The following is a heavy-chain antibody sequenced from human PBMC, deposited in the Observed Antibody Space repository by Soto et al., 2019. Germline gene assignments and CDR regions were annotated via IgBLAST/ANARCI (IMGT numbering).Heavy chain of an antibody. D-gene: IGHD2-2*01. J-gene: IGHJ6*02. CDR3: AREVGYCITTNCYDGVDV. V-gene: IGHV4-31*02. CDR2: MYYTGST. Sequence: QVQLQESGPGLVKPSQTLSLTCTVSGGSISSGGYYWGWIRQYPGRGLEWIGNMYYTGSTNYNPSLKSRLTISIDVSKNQFSLRLNSMTAADPAVYYCAREVGYCITTNCYDGVDVWGQGTTVTVSS. CDR1: GGSISSGGYY.